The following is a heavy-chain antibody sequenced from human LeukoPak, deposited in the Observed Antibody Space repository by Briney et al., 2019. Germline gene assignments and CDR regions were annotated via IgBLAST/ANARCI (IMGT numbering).Heavy chain of an antibody. V-gene: IGHV3-64*01. CDR2: ISSNGGST. J-gene: IGHJ4*02. Sequence: GGSLRLSCVASGFTFSSYAMHWVRQAPGKGLEYVSAISSNGGSTHYANSVKGRFTISRDNSKNTLYLQMGSLRSDDTAVYYCARDTYSGYDYDPYYFDYWGQGTLVTVSS. CDR3: ARDTYSGYDYDPYYFDY. CDR1: GFTFSSYA. D-gene: IGHD5-12*01.